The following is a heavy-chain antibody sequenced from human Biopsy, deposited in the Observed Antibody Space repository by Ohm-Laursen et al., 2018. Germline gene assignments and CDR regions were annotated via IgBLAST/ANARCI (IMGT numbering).Heavy chain of an antibody. V-gene: IGHV1-69*13. CDR1: GGTFTNYA. J-gene: IGHJ1*01. CDR2: IIPIFGTA. CDR3: ATKLTGYFHH. Sequence: ASVKVSCKASGGTFTNYAISWVRQAPGQGLEWMGGIIPIFGTANYAQKFRGRVTITADESTSTAYMELSSLRSDDTAVYYCATKLTGYFHHWGQGTLVIVSS. D-gene: IGHD3-9*01.